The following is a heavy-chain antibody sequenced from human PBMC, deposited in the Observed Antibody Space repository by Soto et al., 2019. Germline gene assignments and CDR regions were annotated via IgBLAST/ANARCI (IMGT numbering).Heavy chain of an antibody. J-gene: IGHJ5*02. V-gene: IGHV3-21*01. CDR1: GFTFSSYS. D-gene: IGHD6-19*01. CDR3: ARCIAVAGICWFDP. Sequence: ESGGGLVKPGGSLRLSCAASGFTFSSYSMNWVRQAPGKGLEWVSSISSSSSYIYYADSVKGRFTISRDNAKNSLYLQMNSLRAEDTAVYYCARCIAVAGICWFDPWGQGTLVTVSS. CDR2: ISSSSSYI.